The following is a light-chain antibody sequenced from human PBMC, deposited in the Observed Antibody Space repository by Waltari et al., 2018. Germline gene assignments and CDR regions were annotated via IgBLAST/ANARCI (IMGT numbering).Light chain of an antibody. J-gene: IGLJ1*01. CDR1: NIGSKS. Sequence: SYVLTQPPSVSVAPGQTARISCGGNNIGSKSVHWYQQKPGQAPVVGVYDDDDRPSGIPERVSGSNSGNTATLTIRRVEAGDEADYYCHVWDSSSDHYVFGTGTKVTVL. V-gene: IGLV3-21*02. CDR2: DDD. CDR3: HVWDSSSDHYV.